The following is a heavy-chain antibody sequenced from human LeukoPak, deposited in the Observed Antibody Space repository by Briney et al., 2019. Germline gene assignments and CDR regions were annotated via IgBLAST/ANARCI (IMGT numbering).Heavy chain of an antibody. D-gene: IGHD1-26*01. CDR1: GFTFSSYS. CDR3: ARVVGAHFDY. J-gene: IGHJ4*02. CDR2: ISSSSSYI. Sequence: GGSLRLSCAASGFTFSSYSMNWVRQAPGKGLEWVSSISSSSSYIYYADSVKGRFTISRYNAKNSLYLQMNSLRAEDTAVYYCARVVGAHFDYWGQGTLVTVSS. V-gene: IGHV3-21*01.